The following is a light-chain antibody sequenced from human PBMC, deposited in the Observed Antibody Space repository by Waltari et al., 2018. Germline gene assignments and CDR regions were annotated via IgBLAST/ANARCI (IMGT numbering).Light chain of an antibody. CDR3: QQYNSWPPCV. CDR1: QSVGSG. V-gene: IGKV3-15*01. J-gene: IGKJ2*01. Sequence: EIVMTQSPATLSVSQGDTATIPCRASQSVGSGLAWYQQKPGQAPRLLIYLTSTRATGIPARFSGSGFGTEFTLTISSLQSEDFAVYYCQQYNSWPPCVFGQGTKLEIK. CDR2: LTS.